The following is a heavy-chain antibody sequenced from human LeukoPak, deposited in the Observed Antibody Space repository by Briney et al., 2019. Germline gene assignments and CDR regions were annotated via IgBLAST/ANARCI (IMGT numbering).Heavy chain of an antibody. CDR1: GFTFSSYG. CDR2: IWYGGSNK. CDR3: AKSGGGLDY. D-gene: IGHD1-14*01. J-gene: IGHJ4*02. V-gene: IGHV3-33*08. Sequence: GGSLRLSCAASGFTFSSYGMHWVRQAPGKGREWVAVIWYGGSNKYYADSVKGRFTISRDNSKNTLYLQMNSLRAEDTAVYYCAKSGGGLDYWGQGTLVTVSS.